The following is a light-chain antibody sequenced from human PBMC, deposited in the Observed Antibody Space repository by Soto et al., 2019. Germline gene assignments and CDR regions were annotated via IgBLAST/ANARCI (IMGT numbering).Light chain of an antibody. CDR3: QQYGSSPVT. CDR2: GAS. V-gene: IGKV3-20*01. J-gene: IGKJ4*01. Sequence: EIVLTQSPGTLSWSPGERATLSCRSSQSVSSSYLAWYQQKPGQAPRPLIYGASSRATGIPDRLSGSGSGTNCPLTISRLEPEDFAVYYCQQYGSSPVTFGGGTKVDIK. CDR1: QSVSSSY.